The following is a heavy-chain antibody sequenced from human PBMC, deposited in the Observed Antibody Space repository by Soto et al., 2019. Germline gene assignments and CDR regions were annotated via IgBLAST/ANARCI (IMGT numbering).Heavy chain of an antibody. J-gene: IGHJ5*02. V-gene: IGHV5-10-1*01. CDR2: VDPSDSYT. D-gene: IGHD3-22*01. CDR3: ASGPDSSETWFDP. Sequence: PRGSLKISRKGSGYSLTSYLISWGRPMPGKGLEWMGRVDPSDSYTNYSPSFQGHVTISADKSISTAYLQWSSLKASDTAMYYCASGPDSSETWFDPWGQGTLVTVSS. CDR1: GYSLTSYL.